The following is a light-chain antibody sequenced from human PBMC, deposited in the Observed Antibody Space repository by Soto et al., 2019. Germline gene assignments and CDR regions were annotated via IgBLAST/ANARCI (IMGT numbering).Light chain of an antibody. V-gene: IGKV1-5*03. CDR3: QQYNTFSWT. CDR1: QSISSW. J-gene: IGKJ1*01. CDR2: KAS. Sequence: DIQMTQSPSTLSASVGDRVTITCRASQSISSWLAWYQQKPGKAPKLLIYKASILESGVPSRFSGSGSGTEFILTISSLQPDDSATYFCQQYNTFSWTFGQGTKVEIK.